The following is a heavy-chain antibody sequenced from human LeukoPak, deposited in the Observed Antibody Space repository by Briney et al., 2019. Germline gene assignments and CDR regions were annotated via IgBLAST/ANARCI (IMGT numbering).Heavy chain of an antibody. CDR3: AGLVGATTGIPTGY. J-gene: IGHJ4*02. CDR2: IIPIFGTA. Sequence: SVKVSCKASGGTFSIYAISWVRQAPGQGLEWMGGIIPIFGTANYAQKFQGRVTITADESTSTAYMELSSLRSEDTAVYYCAGLVGATTGIPTGYWGQGTLVTVSS. D-gene: IGHD1-26*01. V-gene: IGHV1-69*13. CDR1: GGTFSIYA.